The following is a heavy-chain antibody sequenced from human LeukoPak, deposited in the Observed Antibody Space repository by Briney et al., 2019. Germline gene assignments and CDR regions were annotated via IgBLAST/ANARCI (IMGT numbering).Heavy chain of an antibody. D-gene: IGHD3-9*01. CDR3: TRGQTGSYVYYYYYGMDV. J-gene: IGHJ6*02. CDR2: INHSGSA. Sequence: SETLSLTCAVYGGSFSGYYWSWIRQPPGKGLEWIGEINHSGSASYHPSLKSRVTISVDTSKNQFSLKLNSVTAADTAVYYCTRGQTGSYVYYYYYGMDVWGQGTTVTVSS. V-gene: IGHV4-34*01. CDR1: GGSFSGYY.